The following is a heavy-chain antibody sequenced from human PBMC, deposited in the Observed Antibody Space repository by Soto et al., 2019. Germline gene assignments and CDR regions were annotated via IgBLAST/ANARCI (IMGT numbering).Heavy chain of an antibody. CDR2: IIPILAIA. Sequence: QVQLVQSGAEVKKPGSSVKVSCKASGGSFSSYTFTWVRQAPGQGLEWMGRIIPILAIANYAQKFQGRVXXXXXXXXXXXYMXLSSLRSEDTAVYYCARNPAADYYYYYMDVWGKGTTVTVS. D-gene: IGHD6-13*01. CDR1: GGSFSSYT. J-gene: IGHJ6*03. V-gene: IGHV1-69*02. CDR3: ARNPAADYYYYYMDV.